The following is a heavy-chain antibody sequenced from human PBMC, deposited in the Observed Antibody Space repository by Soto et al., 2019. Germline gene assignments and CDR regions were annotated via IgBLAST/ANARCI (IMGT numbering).Heavy chain of an antibody. V-gene: IGHV3-30*18. D-gene: IGHD6-6*01. CDR1: GFTFSSYG. Sequence: GGSLRLSCAASGFTFSSYGMHWVRQAPGKGLEWVAVISYDGSNKYYADSVKGRFTISRDNSKNTLYLQMNSLRAEDTAVYYCAKVAAARLLSDYWGQGTLVTVSS. J-gene: IGHJ4*02. CDR2: ISYDGSNK. CDR3: AKVAAARLLSDY.